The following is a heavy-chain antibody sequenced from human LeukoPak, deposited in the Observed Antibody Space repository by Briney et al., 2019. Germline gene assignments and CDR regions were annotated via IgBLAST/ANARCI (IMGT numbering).Heavy chain of an antibody. CDR3: ARLWFGEFYFDY. D-gene: IGHD3-10*01. V-gene: IGHV3-21*04. J-gene: IGHJ4*02. Sequence: GGSLRLSCAASGFTFSSYSMNWVRQAPGKGLEWVSSISSSSSYICYADSVKGRFTISRDNSKNTLYLQMNSLRAEDTAVYYCARLWFGEFYFDYWGQGTLVTVSS. CDR2: ISSSSSYI. CDR1: GFTFSSYS.